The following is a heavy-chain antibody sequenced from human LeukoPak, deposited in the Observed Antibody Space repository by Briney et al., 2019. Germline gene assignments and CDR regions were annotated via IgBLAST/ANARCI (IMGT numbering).Heavy chain of an antibody. V-gene: IGHV4-34*01. J-gene: IGHJ6*02. Sequence: SETLSPTCAVYGGSFSGYYWSWIRQPPGKGLEWIGEINHSGSTNYNPSLKSRATISVDTSKNQFSLKLSSVTAADTAAYYCASSAARLRGHGMDVWGQGTTVTVSS. CDR3: ASSAARLRGHGMDV. CDR2: INHSGST. D-gene: IGHD4-17*01. CDR1: GGSFSGYY.